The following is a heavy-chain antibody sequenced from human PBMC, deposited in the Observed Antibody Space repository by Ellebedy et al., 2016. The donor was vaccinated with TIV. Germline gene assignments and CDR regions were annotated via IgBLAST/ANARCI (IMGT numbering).Heavy chain of an antibody. CDR1: GFTFSSFG. CDR2: IWFEGSNE. J-gene: IGHJ6*02. V-gene: IGHV3-33*01. Sequence: PGGSLRLSCAASGFTFSSFGMHWVRQAPVKGLEWVAVIWFEGSNEYYADSLKGRFTISRDNSKNTLYLQMNSLRAEDTAVYYLARGACMLLSCRSGYGMDVWGQGTTVTVSS. CDR3: ARGACMLLSCRSGYGMDV. D-gene: IGHD2-8*01.